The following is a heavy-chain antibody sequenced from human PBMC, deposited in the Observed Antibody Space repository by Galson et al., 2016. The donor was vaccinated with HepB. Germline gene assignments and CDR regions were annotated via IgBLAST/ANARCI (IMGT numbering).Heavy chain of an antibody. CDR3: ARGQRMDTTQRGLYFDY. D-gene: IGHD5-18*01. Sequence: SVKVSCKASGATFTSYAFSWVRQAPGQGLEYMGGITPIYGTTYYAQKFQGRVTITADESTSTAYMELSSLRSADTAVYYCARGQRMDTTQRGLYFDYWGQGTLVTGSS. J-gene: IGHJ4*02. CDR2: ITPIYGTT. V-gene: IGHV1-69*13. CDR1: GATFTSYA.